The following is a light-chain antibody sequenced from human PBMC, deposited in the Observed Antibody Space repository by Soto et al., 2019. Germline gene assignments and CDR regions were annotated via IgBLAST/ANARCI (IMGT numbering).Light chain of an antibody. CDR1: QSVSSSY. V-gene: IGKV3-20*01. CDR2: GAS. CDR3: QQYGSSPLYT. J-gene: IGKJ2*01. Sequence: EIVLTQSPGTLSLSPGERATLSCRASQSVSSSYLAWYQQKPGQAPRLLIYGASSRATGIADRFSGSGSGTDFTLTISRLEPEDFAVYSCQQYGSSPLYTFGQGTKLEIK.